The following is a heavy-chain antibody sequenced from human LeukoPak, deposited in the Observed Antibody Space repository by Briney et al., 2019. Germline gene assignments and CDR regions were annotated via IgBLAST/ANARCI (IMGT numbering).Heavy chain of an antibody. Sequence: GGSLRLSCAASGFTFSSYAMHWVRQAPGKGLEWVAVISYDGSNKYYADSVKGRFTISRDNSKNTLYLQMNSLRAEDTAVYYCARVSSGWYGYFQHWGQGTLVTVSS. CDR2: ISYDGSNK. V-gene: IGHV3-30-3*01. CDR3: ARVSSGWYGYFQH. J-gene: IGHJ1*01. CDR1: GFTFSSYA. D-gene: IGHD6-19*01.